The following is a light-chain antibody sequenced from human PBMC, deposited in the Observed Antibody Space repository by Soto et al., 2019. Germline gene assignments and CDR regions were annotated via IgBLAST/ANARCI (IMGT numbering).Light chain of an antibody. CDR1: QAISTW. J-gene: IGKJ1*01. CDR3: QQANSFPRT. Sequence: DIQMTQSPSSVSASVGDRVTITCRASQAISTWLAWYQQKPGKAPKLLIYAASNLQTGVPSRFSGSGSGTDFTLTISSLHPEDFASYYCQQANSFPRTFGQGTKVEI. V-gene: IGKV1D-12*01. CDR2: AAS.